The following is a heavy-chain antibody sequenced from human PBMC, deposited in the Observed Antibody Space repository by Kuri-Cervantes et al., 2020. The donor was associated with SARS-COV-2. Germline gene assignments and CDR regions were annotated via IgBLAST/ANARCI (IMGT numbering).Heavy chain of an antibody. CDR2: INPSGGST. V-gene: IGHV1-46*01. CDR3: ARVSSEDYYYYYMDV. D-gene: IGHD3-16*02. CDR1: GYTFTSYY. J-gene: IGHJ6*03. Sequence: ASVKVSCKASGYTFTSYYMHWVRQAPGQGLEWMGIINPSGGSTSYAQKFQGRVTMTRDTSTSTVYMELSSLRSEDTAVYYCARVSSEDYYYYYMDVWGKGTTVTVSS.